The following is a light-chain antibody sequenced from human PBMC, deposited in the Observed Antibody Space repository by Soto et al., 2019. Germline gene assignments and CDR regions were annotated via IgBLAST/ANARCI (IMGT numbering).Light chain of an antibody. Sequence: QSLLTQHASVSGSPGQSITISCTGTSSDVGGYNYVSWYQQHPGKAPKLMIYEVSNRPSGVSNRFSGSKSGNTASLTISGLQAEDEADYYCSSYTSSSTLNVFGTGTKVTVL. CDR2: EVS. CDR3: SSYTSSSTLNV. J-gene: IGLJ1*01. CDR1: SSDVGGYNY. V-gene: IGLV2-14*01.